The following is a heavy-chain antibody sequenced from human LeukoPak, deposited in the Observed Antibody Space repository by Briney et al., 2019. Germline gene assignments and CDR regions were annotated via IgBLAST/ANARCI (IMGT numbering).Heavy chain of an antibody. CDR3: AREGGATVTNGQSAFDI. Sequence: PSETLFLTCTVSGGSISSYYWSWIRQPPGKGLEWIGYIYYSGSTNYNPSLKSRVTISVDTSKNQFSLKLSSVTAADTAVYYCAREGGATVTNGQSAFDIWGQGTMVTVSS. V-gene: IGHV4-59*01. CDR2: IYYSGST. CDR1: GGSISSYY. J-gene: IGHJ3*02. D-gene: IGHD4-11*01.